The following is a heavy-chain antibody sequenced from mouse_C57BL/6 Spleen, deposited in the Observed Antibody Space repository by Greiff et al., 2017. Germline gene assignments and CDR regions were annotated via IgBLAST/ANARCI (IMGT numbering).Heavy chain of an antibody. CDR1: GYTFTDYY. Sequence: EVQLQQSGPELVKPGASVKISCKASGYTFTDYYMDWVKQSPGKSLEWIGDINPNNGGTIYNQKFKGKATMTVDKSSSTAYMERRSLTSEDTAVYYCARRRVVDAMDYWGQGTSVTVSS. CDR2: INPNNGGT. V-gene: IGHV1-18*01. D-gene: IGHD1-1*01. CDR3: ARRRVVDAMDY. J-gene: IGHJ4*01.